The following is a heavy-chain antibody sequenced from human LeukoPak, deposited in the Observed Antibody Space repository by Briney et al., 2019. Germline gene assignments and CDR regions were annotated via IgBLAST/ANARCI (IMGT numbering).Heavy chain of an antibody. CDR3: ARRRNWNYEFDY. CDR1: GGSISSYY. CDR2: IYTSGST. J-gene: IGHJ4*02. Sequence: PSETLSLTCTASGGSISSYYWSWIRQPPGKGLEWIGYIYTSGSTNYNPSLKSRVTISVDTSKNQFSLKLSSVTAADTAVYYCARRRNWNYEFDYWGQGTLVTVSS. D-gene: IGHD1-7*01. V-gene: IGHV4-4*09.